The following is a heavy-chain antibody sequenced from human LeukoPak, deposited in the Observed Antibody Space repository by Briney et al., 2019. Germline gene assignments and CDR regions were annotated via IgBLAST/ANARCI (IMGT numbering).Heavy chain of an antibody. CDR1: GGSFSGYY. CDR2: INHSGST. V-gene: IGHV4-34*01. CDR3: ARHVRYCSSTSCRTWFDP. D-gene: IGHD2-2*01. J-gene: IGHJ5*02. Sequence: SETLSLTCAVYGGSFSGYYWSWIRQPPGKGLEWIGEINHSGSTNYNPSLKSRVTISVDSSKNQFSLKLSSVTAADTAVYYCARHVRYCSSTSCRTWFDPWGQGTLVTVSS.